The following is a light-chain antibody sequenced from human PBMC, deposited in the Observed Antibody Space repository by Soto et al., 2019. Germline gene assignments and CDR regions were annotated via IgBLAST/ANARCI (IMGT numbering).Light chain of an antibody. CDR2: EVS. Sequence: QSALTQPASVSGSPGQSITISCTGTSSDVGGYNYVSWYQQHPGKAPKLMIYEVSNRPSGIPYRFSGSKSGNTASLTISGLQAEDEADYYCSSYTSSSTVEFGGGTKLTVL. J-gene: IGLJ2*01. V-gene: IGLV2-14*01. CDR3: SSYTSSSTVE. CDR1: SSDVGGYNY.